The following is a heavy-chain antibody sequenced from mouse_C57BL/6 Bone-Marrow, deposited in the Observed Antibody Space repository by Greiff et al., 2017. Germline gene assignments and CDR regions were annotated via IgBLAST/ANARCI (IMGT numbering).Heavy chain of an antibody. V-gene: IGHV1-72*01. CDR1: GYTFTSYW. J-gene: IGHJ4*01. Sequence: VQLQQPGAELVKPGASVKLSCKASGYTFTSYWMHWVKQRPGRGLEWIGRIDPNSGGTKYNEKFKSKATLTVDKPSSTAYMQLSSLTCEDSAVFYCARSRRLRRGGAMYYWGQGTSVTVSA. CDR2: IDPNSGGT. CDR3: ARSRRLRRGGAMYY. D-gene: IGHD2-4*01.